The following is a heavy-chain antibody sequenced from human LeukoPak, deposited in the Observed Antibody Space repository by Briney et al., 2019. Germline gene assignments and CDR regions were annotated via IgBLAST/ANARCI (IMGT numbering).Heavy chain of an antibody. CDR3: AAQGGSGDLRY. V-gene: IGHV3-15*01. Sequence: GGSLRLSCAVSGFTFSTYAMNWVRQAPGKGLEWVGRIKRIIDGGTTDYAAPVKGRFTVSRDDSINTLYLQMSSLKTEDTAVYYCAAQGGSGDLRYWGQGTLVTVSS. CDR1: GFTFSTYA. D-gene: IGHD4-17*01. J-gene: IGHJ4*02. CDR2: IKRIIDGGTT.